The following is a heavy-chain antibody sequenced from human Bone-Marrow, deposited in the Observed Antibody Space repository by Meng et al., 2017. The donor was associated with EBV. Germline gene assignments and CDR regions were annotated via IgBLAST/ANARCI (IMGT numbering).Heavy chain of an antibody. CDR1: GVSFGSYG. Sequence: QVQLVESGGGVVQPWRSLRLSCAASGVSFGSYGRHWVRQAPGKGLEWVAVIWYDGSNKYYAESVKGRFTISRENSKNTLYLQMNSLRAEDTAVYYCARAVSYYDILSGFSHWGQGTMVTVSS. V-gene: IGHV3-33*01. CDR2: IWYDGSNK. D-gene: IGHD3-9*01. J-gene: IGHJ4*02. CDR3: ARAVSYYDILSGFSH.